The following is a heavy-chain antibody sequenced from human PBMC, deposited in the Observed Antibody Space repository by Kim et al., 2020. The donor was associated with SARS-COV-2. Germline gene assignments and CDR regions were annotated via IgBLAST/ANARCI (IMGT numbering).Heavy chain of an antibody. J-gene: IGHJ6*02. CDR1: GGSISSGGYY. CDR2: IYYSGST. CDR3: ARGRIGVIVVVPAAMDI. Sequence: SETLSLTCTVSGGSISSGGYYWSWIRQHPGKGLEWIGYIYYSGSTYYNPSLKSRVTISVDTSKNQFTLKLSSVTAADTAVYYWARGRIGVIVVVPAAMDIWGQGTTVTVSS. V-gene: IGHV4-31*03. D-gene: IGHD2-2*01.